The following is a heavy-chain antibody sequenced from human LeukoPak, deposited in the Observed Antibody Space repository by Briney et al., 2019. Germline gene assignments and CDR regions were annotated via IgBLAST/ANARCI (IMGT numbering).Heavy chain of an antibody. D-gene: IGHD2-2*01. V-gene: IGHV3-30*18. CDR3: AKVLGYCSSTSCYALSYGMDV. J-gene: IGHJ6*02. CDR2: ISYDGSNK. Sequence: PGRSLRLSCAASGFTFSSYGMHWVRQAPGKGLQWVAVISYDGSNKYYADSVKGRFTISRDNSKNTLYLQMNSLRAEDTDVYYCAKVLGYCSSTSCYALSYGMDVWGQGTTVTVSS. CDR1: GFTFSSYG.